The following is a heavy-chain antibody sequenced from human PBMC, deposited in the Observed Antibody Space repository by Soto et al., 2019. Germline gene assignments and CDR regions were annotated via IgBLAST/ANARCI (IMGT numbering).Heavy chain of an antibody. D-gene: IGHD2-2*01. Sequence: QLQLQESGPGLVKPSETLSLTCTVSGGSISSSSYYWGWIRQPPGKGLEWIGSMYYSGSTFYNPSLKSRVTISVDTSKHQLSLKLSSVTASDTAVYYCARHPYSAPYIVVVATAIVLDAFDIWGQGTMVTVSS. CDR2: MYYSGST. V-gene: IGHV4-39*01. CDR1: GGSISSSSYY. CDR3: ARHPYSAPYIVVVATAIVLDAFDI. J-gene: IGHJ3*02.